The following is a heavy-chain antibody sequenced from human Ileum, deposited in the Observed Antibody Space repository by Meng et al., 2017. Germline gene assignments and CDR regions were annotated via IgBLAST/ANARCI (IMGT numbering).Heavy chain of an antibody. CDR3: ARVASTNGPADF. CDR2: INPSTGIT. J-gene: IGHJ4*02. CDR1: GYTFTGYY. D-gene: IGHD2-8*01. V-gene: IGHV1-2*02. Sequence: ASVQVSCQTSGYTFTGYYIHWVRQAPGHGLEWMGLINPSTGITLYSRKFEGRVTITGDRSITTAYLDLKRLTSDDTAQYCCARVASTNGPADFWGQGTLVTVSS.